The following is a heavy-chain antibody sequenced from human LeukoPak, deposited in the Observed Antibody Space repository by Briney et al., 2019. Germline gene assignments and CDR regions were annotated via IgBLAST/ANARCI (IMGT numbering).Heavy chain of an antibody. CDR1: GYSISSGYY. D-gene: IGHD2-15*01. CDR3: ARVDTGGGWLDY. CDR2: IYYSGST. J-gene: IGHJ4*02. Sequence: PSEALSLTCTVSGYSISSGYYWSWIRQPPGKGLEWIGYIYYSGSTNYNPSLKSRVTISVDTSMHQFSLKLTSVTAADTAVYYCARVDTGGGWLDYWGQGTLVTVSS. V-gene: IGHV4-61*01.